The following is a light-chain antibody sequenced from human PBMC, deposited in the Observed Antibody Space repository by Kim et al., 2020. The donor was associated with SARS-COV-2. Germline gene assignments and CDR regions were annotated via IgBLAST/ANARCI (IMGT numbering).Light chain of an antibody. CDR2: GSS. CDR3: QQYNNWPPLT. J-gene: IGKJ4*01. Sequence: EIVMTQSPATLSVSPGERATLSCRASQSVSSNFAWYQQKPGRAPRILIYGSSTRATGIPARFSGSGSGTEFTLTIRSLQSEDFAVYYCQQYNNWPPLTFGGGTKGDIK. CDR1: QSVSSN. V-gene: IGKV3-15*01.